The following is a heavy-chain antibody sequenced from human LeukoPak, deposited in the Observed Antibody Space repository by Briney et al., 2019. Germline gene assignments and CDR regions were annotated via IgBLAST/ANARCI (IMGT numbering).Heavy chain of an antibody. D-gene: IGHD2-21*01. Sequence: GRSLRLSCAAYGFTFSSYDMNWDRQAPGKGLEWVAVIWYDGSNKYYADSVKGRFTISRDNSKNTLYLQMNSLRAEDTAVYYCARGLQVIYGMDVRGKGTTFTVSS. V-gene: IGHV3-33*01. J-gene: IGHJ6*04. CDR1: GFTFSSYD. CDR3: ARGLQVIYGMDV. CDR2: IWYDGSNK.